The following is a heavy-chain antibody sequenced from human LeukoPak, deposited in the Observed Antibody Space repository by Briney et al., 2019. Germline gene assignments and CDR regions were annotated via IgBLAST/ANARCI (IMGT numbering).Heavy chain of an antibody. D-gene: IGHD6-6*01. J-gene: IGHJ4*02. Sequence: ASVKVSCKASSYTFTNYAFTWVRQAPGQGLEWMGWISAYNGNTNYAQNLQGRFTMTTDTSTTTAYMELRSLRSDDTAFYYCARRTYSSSSSLFDYWGQGTLVTVSS. CDR2: ISAYNGNT. V-gene: IGHV1-18*01. CDR3: ARRTYSSSSSLFDY. CDR1: SYTFTNYA.